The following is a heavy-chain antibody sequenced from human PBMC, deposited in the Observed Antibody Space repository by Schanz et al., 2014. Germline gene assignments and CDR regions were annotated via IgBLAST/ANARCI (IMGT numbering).Heavy chain of an antibody. V-gene: IGHV3-30*04. J-gene: IGHJ3*02. CDR1: GFTFSSYA. CDR3: ARGGRVGYPGRAFDI. D-gene: IGHD5-12*01. CDR2: TSSDGSLK. Sequence: QVQLVESGGGVVQPGRSLRLSCAASGFTFSSYAVHWVRQAPDKGLVWVAVTSSDGSLKYYADSVKGRFTISRDNSRDRVYLQMNSLRGEDTAVYSCARGGRVGYPGRAFDIGGQGTMVTASS.